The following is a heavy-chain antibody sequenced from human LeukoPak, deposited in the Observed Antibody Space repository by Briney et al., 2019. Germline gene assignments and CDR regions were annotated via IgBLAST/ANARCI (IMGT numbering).Heavy chain of an antibody. CDR3: ARDLAKLRFLEWLPQPDAFDI. D-gene: IGHD3-3*01. Sequence: ASVKVSCKASGYTFTGYYMHWVRQAPGQGLEWMGWINPNSGGTNYAQKFQGRVTMTRDTSISTAYMELSRLRSDDTAVYYCARDLAKLRFLEWLPQPDAFDIWGQGTMVTVSS. V-gene: IGHV1-2*02. CDR2: INPNSGGT. CDR1: GYTFTGYY. J-gene: IGHJ3*02.